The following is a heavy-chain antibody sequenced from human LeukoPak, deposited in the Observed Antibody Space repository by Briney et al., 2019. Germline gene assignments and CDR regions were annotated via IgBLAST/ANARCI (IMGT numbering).Heavy chain of an antibody. CDR1: GYTFTGYY. D-gene: IGHD2-2*01. Sequence: GASVKVSCKASGYTFTGYYMHWVRQAPGQGLEWMGWINPNSGGTNYAQKFQGRVTMTRDTSISTAYMELSRLRSDDTAVYYCARDWVRRGYCSSTICPPGDYWGQGTLVTVSS. CDR3: ARDWVRRGYCSSTICPPGDY. V-gene: IGHV1-2*02. J-gene: IGHJ4*02. CDR2: INPNSGGT.